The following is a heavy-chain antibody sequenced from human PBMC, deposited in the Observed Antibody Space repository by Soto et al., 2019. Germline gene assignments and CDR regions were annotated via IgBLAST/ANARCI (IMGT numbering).Heavy chain of an antibody. Sequence: GESLNISCKGSGYSFTSYWIGWVRQMPGKGLEWMGIIYPGDSDTRYSPSFQGQVTISADKSISTAYLQWSSLKASDTAMYYCARFGPVVVTAIPTGDRGYFDLWGRGTLVTVSS. V-gene: IGHV5-51*01. D-gene: IGHD2-21*02. CDR2: IYPGDSDT. J-gene: IGHJ2*01. CDR3: ARFGPVVVTAIPTGDRGYFDL. CDR1: GYSFTSYW.